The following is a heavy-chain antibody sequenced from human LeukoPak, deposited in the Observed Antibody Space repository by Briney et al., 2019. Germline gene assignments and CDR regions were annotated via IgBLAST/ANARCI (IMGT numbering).Heavy chain of an antibody. CDR3: ARGGDRIAAAATFDY. V-gene: IGHV1-2*02. J-gene: IGHJ4*02. Sequence: ASVKVSCKASGYTFIDYYIHWVRPAPGQGLEWMGWINPYSGGTNYAKSFQGRVTMTRDTSIATAYMELSRLRSDDTAVYYCARGGDRIAAAATFDYWGQGTLVTVSS. D-gene: IGHD6-13*01. CDR2: INPYSGGT. CDR1: GYTFIDYY.